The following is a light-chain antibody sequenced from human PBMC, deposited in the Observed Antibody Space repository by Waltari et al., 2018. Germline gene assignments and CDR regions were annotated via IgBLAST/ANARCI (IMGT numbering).Light chain of an antibody. V-gene: IGKV3-20*01. J-gene: IGKJ5*01. CDR3: QQYGTSSS. Sequence: EIVLPQSPGTLSLSPGERATLSCRDSQSVANNYLVWYQQKPAQAPRLLIYGASNRATGTPDRFTGSGSGTDFTLTINRLEPEDFAVYYCQQYGTSSSFGQGTRLDIK. CDR2: GAS. CDR1: QSVANNY.